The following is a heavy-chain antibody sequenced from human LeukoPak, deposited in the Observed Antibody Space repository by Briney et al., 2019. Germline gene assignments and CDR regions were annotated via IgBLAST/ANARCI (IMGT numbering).Heavy chain of an antibody. CDR1: GGSIRSSY. D-gene: IGHD1-26*01. CDR3: ARRVWATSISRDAFDI. J-gene: IGHJ3*02. CDR2: IHYSGST. Sequence: SETLSLTCTVSGGSIRSSYWSWIRQPPGKGLEWIGHIHYSGSTNYNPSLKSRVVISVDTSKNQFSLKLSSVTAADTAVFYCARRVWATSISRDAFDIWGQGTMVIVSS. V-gene: IGHV4-59*01.